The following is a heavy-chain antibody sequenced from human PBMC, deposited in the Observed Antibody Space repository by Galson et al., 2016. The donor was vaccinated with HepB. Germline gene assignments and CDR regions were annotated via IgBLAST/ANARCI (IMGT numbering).Heavy chain of an antibody. CDR2: ISSGSSII. V-gene: IGHV3-48*02. D-gene: IGHD6-13*01. CDR3: ARNPDSSTWYMSWYFDL. J-gene: IGHJ2*01. CDR1: GFNFNNYT. Sequence: SLRLSCAAPGFNFNNYTINWVRQAPGKGLEWISYISSGSSIIYYADSVRGRFTISRDSAKNSVYLQMNSLRDEDTAVYYCARNPDSSTWYMSWYFDLWGRGTLVTVSS.